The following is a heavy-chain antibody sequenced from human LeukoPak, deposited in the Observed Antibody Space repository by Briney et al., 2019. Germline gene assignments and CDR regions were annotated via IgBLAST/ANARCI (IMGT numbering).Heavy chain of an antibody. Sequence: ASVKVSCKASGYTFTSYGISWVRQAPGQGLEWMGWISAYNGNTNYAQKLQGRVTMTTDTSTSTAYMELRSLRSDDTAVYCCARVAAYYDILTGYENWFDPWGQGTLVTVSS. CDR2: ISAYNGNT. J-gene: IGHJ5*02. CDR3: ARVAAYYDILTGYENWFDP. V-gene: IGHV1-18*01. D-gene: IGHD3-9*01. CDR1: GYTFTSYG.